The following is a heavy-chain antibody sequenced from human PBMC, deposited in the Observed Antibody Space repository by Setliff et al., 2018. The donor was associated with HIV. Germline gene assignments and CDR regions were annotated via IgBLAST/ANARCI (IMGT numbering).Heavy chain of an antibody. CDR1: GFIFDDYT. V-gene: IGHV3-43*01. CDR2: ISWNGGNT. D-gene: IGHD5-18*01. CDR3: AKGPKRGNNYGLIDF. Sequence: GESPKISCAASGFIFDDYTMHWVRQVPGKGLEWVSLISWNGGNTHYADSVKGRFTISRDNSYNSLYLQMNSLRTEDTALYYCAKGPKRGNNYGLIDFWGQGTLVTVSS. J-gene: IGHJ4*02.